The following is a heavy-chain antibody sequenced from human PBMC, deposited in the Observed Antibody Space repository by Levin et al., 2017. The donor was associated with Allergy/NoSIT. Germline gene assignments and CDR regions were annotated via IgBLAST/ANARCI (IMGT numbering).Heavy chain of an antibody. CDR3: ARDSGMEQQLDVQEWTN. J-gene: IGHJ4*02. V-gene: IGHV3-30-3*01. Sequence: GGSLRLSCAASGFTFSSYAMHWVRQAPGKGLEWVAVISYDGSNKYYADSVKGRFTISRDNSKNTLYLQMNSLRAEDTAVYYCARDSGMEQQLDVQEWTNWGQGTLVTVSS. CDR2: ISYDGSNK. CDR1: GFTFSSYA. D-gene: IGHD6-13*01.